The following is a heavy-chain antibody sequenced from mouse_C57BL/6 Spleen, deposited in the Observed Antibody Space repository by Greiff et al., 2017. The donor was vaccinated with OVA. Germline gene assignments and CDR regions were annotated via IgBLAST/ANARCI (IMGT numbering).Heavy chain of an antibody. CDR2: ISNFAYSI. V-gene: IGHV5-15*01. J-gene: IGHJ2*01. CDR3: ARQDDGYYAFDY. Sequence: EVKLVEPGGGLVQPGGSLKLSCAASGFTFSDYGMAWVRQAPRKGPEWVAFISNFAYSIYYADTVTGRFTISRENDKNTLNLEMSSLRSEDTAMYYCARQDDGYYAFDYWGQGTTLTVSS. D-gene: IGHD2-3*01. CDR1: GFTFSDYG.